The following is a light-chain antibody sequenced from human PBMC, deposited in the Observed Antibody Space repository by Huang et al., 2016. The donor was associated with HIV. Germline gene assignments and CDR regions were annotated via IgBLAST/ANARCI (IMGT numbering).Light chain of an antibody. V-gene: IGKV4-1*01. CDR3: QQYFSIPYT. Sequence: DIVMTQSPDSLAVSLGDRATINCKSSQNVLYSSNNKNYLAWYQQKPGQSPRLLIYWASTRESGVPDRFSGSGSGTDFTLTISSLQAEDVAVYFCQQYFSIPYTFGQGTKLEIK. J-gene: IGKJ2*01. CDR1: QNVLYSSNNKNY. CDR2: WAS.